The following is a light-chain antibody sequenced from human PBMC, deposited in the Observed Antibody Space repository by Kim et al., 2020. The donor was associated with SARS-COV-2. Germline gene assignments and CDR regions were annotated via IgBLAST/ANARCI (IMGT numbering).Light chain of an antibody. J-gene: IGLJ2*01. CDR1: SSYVANYNL. CDR3: CSYAGRDTAI. Sequence: SITISCSGTSSYVANYNLVYWYQQHPGKAPQRMFYDVIKRPSGVSIRFSGSKSGNTASLTISGLRAEDEADYYCCSYAGRDTAIFGGGTQLTVL. V-gene: IGLV2-23*02. CDR2: DVI.